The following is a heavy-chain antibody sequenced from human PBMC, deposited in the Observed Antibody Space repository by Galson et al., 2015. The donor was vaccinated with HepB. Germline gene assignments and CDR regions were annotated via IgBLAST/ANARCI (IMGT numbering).Heavy chain of an antibody. D-gene: IGHD3-10*01. CDR1: GFTFSSYW. J-gene: IGHJ6*02. CDR3: ARRISLVRGIITKPDYYYGMDV. V-gene: IGHV3-7*03. Sequence: SLRLSCAASGFTFSSYWMNWVRQAPGKGLEWVAHINQDGSSKYYVDSGKGWFTTSRDNAKDSVYLQLDSLRAEDTAVYYCARRISLVRGIITKPDYYYGMDVWGQGTTVTVAS. CDR2: INQDGSSK.